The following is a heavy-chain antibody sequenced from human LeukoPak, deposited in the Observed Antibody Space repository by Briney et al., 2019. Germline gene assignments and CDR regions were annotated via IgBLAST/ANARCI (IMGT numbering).Heavy chain of an antibody. Sequence: SETLSLTCTVSGGSISSYYWSWIRQPPGKGLEWIGYIYYSGSTNYSPSLKSRVTISVDTSKNQFSLKLSSVTAADTAVYYCARLTYYDFWSGYYYYYYMDVWGKGTTVIVSS. V-gene: IGHV4-59*01. D-gene: IGHD3-3*01. CDR3: ARLTYYDFWSGYYYYYYMDV. CDR1: GGSISSYY. CDR2: IYYSGST. J-gene: IGHJ6*03.